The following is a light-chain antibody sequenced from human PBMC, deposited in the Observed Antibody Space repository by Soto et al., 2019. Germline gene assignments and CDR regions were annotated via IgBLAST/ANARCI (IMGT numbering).Light chain of an antibody. CDR3: TSYTSSSTPYV. J-gene: IGLJ1*01. CDR1: SSDVGGYTY. Sequence: QSALTQPASVSGSPGQSITISCAGTSSDVGGYTYVSWYQQHPGKAPKLMIYDVSNRPSGVSKRFSGSKSGNTASLTISGLQAEDEADYYCTSYTSSSTPYVFGGGTKVTVL. V-gene: IGLV2-14*01. CDR2: DVS.